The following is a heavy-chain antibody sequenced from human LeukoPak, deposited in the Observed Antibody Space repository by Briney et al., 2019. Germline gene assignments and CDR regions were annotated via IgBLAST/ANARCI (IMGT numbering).Heavy chain of an antibody. D-gene: IGHD3-22*01. J-gene: IGHJ4*02. CDR3: AKDDYYDTSGHRD. V-gene: IGHV3-30*02. CDR1: GFTFRRFG. CDR2: IRTDGSNK. Sequence: GGSLRLSCVASGFTFRRFGMHWVRQAPGKGLDWVTFIRTDGSNKYYADSVKGRFTISRDNSKNTLYLQMNSLRAEDTAVYYCAKDDYYDTSGHRDWGQGTLVTVSS.